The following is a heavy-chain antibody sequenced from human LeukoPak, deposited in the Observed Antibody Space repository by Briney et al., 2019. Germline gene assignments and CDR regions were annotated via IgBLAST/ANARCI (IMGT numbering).Heavy chain of an antibody. J-gene: IGHJ6*02. Sequence: LSLTCTVSGGSISSXNYYWGWIRQPPGKGLEWIGRIYYTGSTYHNPSLKSRITISVETTKNQFSRKRSYVTAADRAVYFYARHADYGDYARYYYGMDVWGQGXXXXVS. V-gene: IGHV4-39*01. D-gene: IGHD4-17*01. CDR2: IYYTGST. CDR3: ARHADYGDYARYYYGMDV. CDR1: GGSISSXNYY.